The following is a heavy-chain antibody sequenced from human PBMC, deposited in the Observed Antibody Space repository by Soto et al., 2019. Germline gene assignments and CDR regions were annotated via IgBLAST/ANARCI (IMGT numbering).Heavy chain of an antibody. CDR3: ARGRYADY. CDR1: GYTFTSYG. V-gene: IGHV1-18*01. J-gene: IGHJ4*02. D-gene: IGHD1-1*01. Sequence: QVHLVQSGAEVKKPGASVKVSCKASGYTFTSYGITWVRQAPGQGLEWMGWISAHNGNTDYAQKLQGRVIVTRDTSTTTAYMGLRSLISYDASLYYCARGRYADYWGQGALVTVSS. CDR2: ISAHNGNT.